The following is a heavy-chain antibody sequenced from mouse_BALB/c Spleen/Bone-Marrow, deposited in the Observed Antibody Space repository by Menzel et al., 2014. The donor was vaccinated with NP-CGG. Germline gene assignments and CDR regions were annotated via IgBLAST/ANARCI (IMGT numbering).Heavy chain of an antibody. Sequence: VHLVESGPELVKPGASVKISCKASGYAFSSSWMNWVKQRPGQGLEWIGRIFPGDGDTYYNGKFKGKATLTADKSSSTAYMQLSSLTSVDSAVYSCARSDGYRAMDYWGQGTSVTVSS. CDR1: GYAFSSSW. D-gene: IGHD2-3*01. CDR2: IFPGDGDT. J-gene: IGHJ4*01. V-gene: IGHV1-82*01. CDR3: ARSDGYRAMDY.